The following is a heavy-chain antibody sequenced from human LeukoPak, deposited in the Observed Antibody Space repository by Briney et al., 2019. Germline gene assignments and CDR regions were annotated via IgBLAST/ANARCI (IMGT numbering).Heavy chain of an antibody. CDR1: GFTFRNHW. V-gene: IGHV3-7*01. Sequence: PGGSLRLSCVASGFTFRNHWMSWVRQAPGEGPEWVANINQDGSEKYYVDSVKGRFTISRDSAESSLYLQMSSLRAEDTAVYYCARGPPDFPYVWGSYRPYWYFDLWGRGTLVTVSS. J-gene: IGHJ2*01. D-gene: IGHD3-16*02. CDR2: INQDGSEK. CDR3: ARGPPDFPYVWGSYRPYWYFDL.